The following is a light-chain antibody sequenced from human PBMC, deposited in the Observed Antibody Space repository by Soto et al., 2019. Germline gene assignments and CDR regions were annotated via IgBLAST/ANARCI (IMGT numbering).Light chain of an antibody. V-gene: IGKV1-33*01. CDR2: DAS. J-gene: IGKJ3*01. CDR1: QDISDY. Sequence: DIQMTQSPSSLSASVGDRVTITCQASQDISDYLNWYQQKPGKAPKLLIYDASNLETGVPSRFSGSGSGTDFTFTISNLQPEDIAAYYCQQYDNFPVTFGPGTKVDIK. CDR3: QQYDNFPVT.